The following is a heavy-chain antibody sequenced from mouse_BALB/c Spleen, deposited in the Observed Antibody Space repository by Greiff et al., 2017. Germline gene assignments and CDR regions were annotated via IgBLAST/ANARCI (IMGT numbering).Heavy chain of an antibody. J-gene: IGHJ4*01. CDR1: GYTFTSYW. V-gene: IGHV1-87*01. D-gene: IGHD1-1*01. CDR3: ARALITTVVAYYAMDY. CDR2: IYPGDGDT. Sequence: VQLQQSGAELARPGASVKLSCKASGYTFTSYWMQWVKQRPGQGLEWIGAIYPGDGDTRYTQKFKGKATLTADKSSSTAYMQLSSLASEDSAVYYGARALITTVVAYYAMDYWGQGTSVTVSS.